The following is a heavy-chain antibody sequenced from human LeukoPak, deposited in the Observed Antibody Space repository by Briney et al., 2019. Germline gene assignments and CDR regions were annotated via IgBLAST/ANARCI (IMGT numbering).Heavy chain of an antibody. V-gene: IGHV1-18*01. CDR2: ISAYNGNT. CDR3: ARGWLAETAVVTPYNY. CDR1: GGTFSSYA. D-gene: IGHD4-23*01. J-gene: IGHJ4*02. Sequence: ASVKVSCKASGGTFSSYAISWVRQAPGQGLEWMGWISAYNGNTNYAQKLQGRVTMTTDTSTSTAYMELRSLRSDDTAVYYCARGWLAETAVVTPYNYWGQGTLVTVSS.